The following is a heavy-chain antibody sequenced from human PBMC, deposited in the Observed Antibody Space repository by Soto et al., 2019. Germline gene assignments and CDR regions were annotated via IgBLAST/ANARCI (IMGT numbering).Heavy chain of an antibody. V-gene: IGHV1-58*01. CDR1: GFTFTSSA. CDR3: AAEYCSSTSCQHYYYYYGMDV. J-gene: IGHJ6*02. CDR2: IVAGSGNT. D-gene: IGHD2-2*01. Sequence: SVKVSCKASGFTFTSSAVQWVRQARGQRLEWIGWIVAGSGNTNYAQKFQERVTITRDMSTSTAYMELSSLRSEDTAVYYCAAEYCSSTSCQHYYYYYGMDVWG.